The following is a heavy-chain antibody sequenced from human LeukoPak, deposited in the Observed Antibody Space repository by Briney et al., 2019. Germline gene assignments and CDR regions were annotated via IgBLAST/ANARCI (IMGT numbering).Heavy chain of an antibody. D-gene: IGHD2-2*01. CDR1: GYTFGIFG. J-gene: IGHJ5*02. Sequence: ASVKVSFKASGYTFGIFGMSWVRQAPGQGLEWMGWISADSGNTNYAQKLQGRVTMTTDTSTSTAYLELASLRSGDTAVYYCARVGVVVPAAWFDPWGQGTLVTVSS. V-gene: IGHV1-18*01. CDR2: ISADSGNT. CDR3: ARVGVVVPAAWFDP.